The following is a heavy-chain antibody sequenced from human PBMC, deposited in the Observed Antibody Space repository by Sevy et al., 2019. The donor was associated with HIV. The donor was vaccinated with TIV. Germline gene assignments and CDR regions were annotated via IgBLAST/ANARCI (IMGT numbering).Heavy chain of an antibody. Sequence: GGSLRLSCAASGFTFSSYAMHWVRQAPGKGLEWVAVISYDGSNKYYADSVKGRFTISRDNSKNTLYLQMNSLRAEDTAVYYCASALELRALPXXXXIWGQXTMVTVSS. J-gene: IGHJ3*02. CDR1: GFTFSSYA. V-gene: IGHV3-30-3*01. D-gene: IGHD1-7*01. CDR3: ASALELRALPXXXXI. CDR2: ISYDGSNK.